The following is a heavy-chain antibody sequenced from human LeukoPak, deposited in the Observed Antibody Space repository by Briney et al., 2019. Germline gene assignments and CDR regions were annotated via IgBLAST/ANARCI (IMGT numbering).Heavy chain of an antibody. CDR3: ARVRFGSGTDGVY. CDR2: MNPNNGNT. Sequence: ASVKVSCKASGYTFTSYDINWVRQATGQGLEWMGWMNPNNGNTGYAQRFQGRVTLTRDTSISTAYMELSSLRSEDTAVYYRARVRFGSGTDGVYWGQGTLVTVSS. D-gene: IGHD1-26*01. CDR1: GYTFTSYD. V-gene: IGHV1-8*01. J-gene: IGHJ4*02.